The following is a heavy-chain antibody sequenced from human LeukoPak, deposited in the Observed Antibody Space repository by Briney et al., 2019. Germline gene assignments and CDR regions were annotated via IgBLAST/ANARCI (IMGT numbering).Heavy chain of an antibody. J-gene: IGHJ4*02. Sequence: GGSLRLSCTASGFTFSHHWMTWVRQAPGKGLEWVANIKEDGSEKDYVDSVKDRFTISRDNGKNPLYLQMNSLRGEDTAVYYCARLNWNYADYWGQGTLVTVST. CDR3: ARLNWNYADY. CDR1: GFTFSHHW. D-gene: IGHD3-3*01. CDR2: IKEDGSEK. V-gene: IGHV3-7*01.